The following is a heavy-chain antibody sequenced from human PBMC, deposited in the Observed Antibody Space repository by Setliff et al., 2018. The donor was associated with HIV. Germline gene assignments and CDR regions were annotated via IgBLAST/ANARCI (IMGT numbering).Heavy chain of an antibody. D-gene: IGHD3-10*01. CDR3: AREGGQGYSGSGSFYHRNFDL. V-gene: IGHV4-34*01. Sequence: PSETLSLTCAVYGGSLSGYYWSWVRQSPGRGLEWIGEINQSGNTNFNPSLKSRLIIPVDTSKSQFSLKLTSVTAADTALYYCAREGGQGYSGSGSFYHRNFDLWGRGTLVTVS. CDR1: GGSLSGYY. CDR2: INQSGNT. J-gene: IGHJ2*01.